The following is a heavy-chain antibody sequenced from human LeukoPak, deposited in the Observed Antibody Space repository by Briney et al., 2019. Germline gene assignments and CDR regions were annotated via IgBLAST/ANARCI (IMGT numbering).Heavy chain of an antibody. CDR2: IYYSGST. CDR3: ARVAPRDRWLQFDY. Sequence: SQTLSLTCTVSGGSISSGDYYWGWIRQPPGKGLEWIGYIYYSGSTYYNPSLKSRVTISVDTSKNQFSLKLSSVTAADTAVYYCARVAPRDRWLQFDYWGQGTLVTVSS. D-gene: IGHD5-24*01. CDR1: GGSISSGDYY. V-gene: IGHV4-30-4*01. J-gene: IGHJ4*02.